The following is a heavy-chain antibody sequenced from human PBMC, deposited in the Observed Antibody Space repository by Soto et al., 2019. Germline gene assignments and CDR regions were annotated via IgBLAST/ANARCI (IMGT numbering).Heavy chain of an antibody. Sequence: QPGWSLRLSCASSVFTFITYALSWVRQAPGKGLEWVSAISANGQGIYYADSVRGRFTISRDNSKNTIFLHMDSLRAEDTAVYYCAKDRNYPRDQFHYWGQGTLVTVSS. CDR1: VFTFITYA. D-gene: IGHD1-7*01. J-gene: IGHJ4*02. CDR2: ISANGQGI. CDR3: AKDRNYPRDQFHY. V-gene: IGHV3-23*01.